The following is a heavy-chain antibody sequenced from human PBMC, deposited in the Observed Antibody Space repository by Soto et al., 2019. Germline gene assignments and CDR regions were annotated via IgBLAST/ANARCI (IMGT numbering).Heavy chain of an antibody. CDR3: ARGDGYMFDY. Sequence: QVQLVQSGAEVKKPGASVKVSCKASGYTFISYDINWVRQATGQGLEWMGWMNPNTGDTGYAQKFQGRVTMTRNTSINTAKLELSSLRSDDTAVYFCARGDGYMFDYWGQGTLVTVSS. D-gene: IGHD5-12*01. J-gene: IGHJ4*02. CDR2: MNPNTGDT. V-gene: IGHV1-8*01. CDR1: GYTFISYD.